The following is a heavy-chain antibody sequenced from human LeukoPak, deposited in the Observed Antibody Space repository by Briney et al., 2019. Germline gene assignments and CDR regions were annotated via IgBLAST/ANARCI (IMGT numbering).Heavy chain of an antibody. CDR3: ARDGAGIESWVELDP. J-gene: IGHJ5*02. CDR1: GFSVSNHY. CDR2: IWADGTT. V-gene: IGHV3-66*02. Sequence: PEGSLRLSCAASGFSVSNHYMAWVRQAPGRRLEWVSFIWADGTTFYTDSVRGRFTVSRDQFKNTLYLQMSSLRPDDTALYYCARDGAGIESWVELDPWGQGTQVTVSA. D-gene: IGHD5-24*01.